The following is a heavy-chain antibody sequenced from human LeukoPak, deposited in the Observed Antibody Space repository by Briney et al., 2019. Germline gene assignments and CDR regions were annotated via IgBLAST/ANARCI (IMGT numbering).Heavy chain of an antibody. CDR2: ISYDGSNK. J-gene: IGHJ4*02. V-gene: IGHV3-30-3*01. Sequence: GGSLRLSCAASGFTFSSYAMHWVRQAPGKGLEGVAVISYDGSNKYYADSVKGRFTISRDNSKNTLYLQMNSLRAEDTAVYYCARDSLGVAAAGRPPLPSLYFDYWGQGTLVTVSS. CDR1: GFTFSSYA. D-gene: IGHD6-13*01. CDR3: ARDSLGVAAAGRPPLPSLYFDY.